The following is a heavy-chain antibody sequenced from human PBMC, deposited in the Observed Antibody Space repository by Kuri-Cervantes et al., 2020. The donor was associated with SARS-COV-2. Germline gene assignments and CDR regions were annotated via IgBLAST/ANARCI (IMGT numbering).Heavy chain of an antibody. CDR1: GYTFTGYY. J-gene: IGHJ4*02. CDR3: ARGSGSYYGGGGADY. CDR2: INPNSGGT. D-gene: IGHD1-26*01. V-gene: IGHV1-2*02. Sequence: ASVKVSCKASGYTFTGYYMHWVRQAPGQGLEWMGWINPNSGGTNYAQKFQGRVTMTRDTSISTAYMELSRLRSDDPAVYYCARGSGSYYGGGGADYWGQGTLVTVSS.